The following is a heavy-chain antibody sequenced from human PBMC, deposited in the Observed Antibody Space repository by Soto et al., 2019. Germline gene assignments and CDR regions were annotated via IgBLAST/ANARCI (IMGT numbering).Heavy chain of an antibody. CDR2: ISAYNGNT. D-gene: IGHD3-22*01. V-gene: IGHV1-18*01. J-gene: IGHJ5*02. Sequence: EASVKVSCKASGYTFTSYGISWVRQAPGQGLEWMGWISAYNGNTNYAQKLQGRVTMTTDTSTSTAYMELRSLRSDDTAVYYCARDQVVITTGNWFDPWGQGTLVTVSS. CDR3: ARDQVVITTGNWFDP. CDR1: GYTFTSYG.